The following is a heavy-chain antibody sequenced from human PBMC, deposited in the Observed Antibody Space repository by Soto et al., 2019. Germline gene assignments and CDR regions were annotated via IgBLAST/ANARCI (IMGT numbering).Heavy chain of an antibody. CDR2: ISSSSSYI. Sequence: PGGSLRLSCAASGFTFSSYSMNWVRQAPGKGLEWVSSISSSSSYIYYADSVKGRFTISRDNAKNSLYLQMNSLRAEDTAVYYCARGVTTVTTNWFDPWGQGTLVTVSS. J-gene: IGHJ5*02. CDR1: GFTFSSYS. V-gene: IGHV3-21*01. CDR3: ARGVTTVTTNWFDP. D-gene: IGHD4-4*01.